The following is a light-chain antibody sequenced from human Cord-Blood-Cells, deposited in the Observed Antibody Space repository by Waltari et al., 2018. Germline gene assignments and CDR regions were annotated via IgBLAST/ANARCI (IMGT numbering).Light chain of an antibody. CDR2: EVS. CDR1: SSDVGGYNY. CDR3: SSYAGSNNYV. Sequence: QSALTQPPSASGSPGQSVTISCTGTSSDVGGYNYVSWYQQHPGKAPKLMIDEVSKRPSGVPERFCGAKSGNTAALTVSGLQAEDEADDYCSSYAGSNNYVFGTGTKVTVL. V-gene: IGLV2-8*01. J-gene: IGLJ1*01.